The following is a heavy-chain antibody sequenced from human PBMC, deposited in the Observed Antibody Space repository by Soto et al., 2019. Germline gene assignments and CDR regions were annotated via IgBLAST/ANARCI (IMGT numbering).Heavy chain of an antibody. CDR1: GFTFSSHS. CDR3: ARGAYYYDSSGLSY. CDR2: ISSSSSTK. J-gene: IGHJ4*02. D-gene: IGHD3-22*01. V-gene: IGHV3-48*01. Sequence: GGSLRLSCAASGFTFSSHSMNWVRQAPGKGLEWVSYISSSSSTKYYADSVKGRFTISRDNAKNSLYLQINSLRAEDTAVYYCARGAYYYDSSGLSYWGQGTLVTVSS.